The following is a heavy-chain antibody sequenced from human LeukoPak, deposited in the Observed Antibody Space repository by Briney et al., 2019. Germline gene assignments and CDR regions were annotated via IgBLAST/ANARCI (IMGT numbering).Heavy chain of an antibody. CDR2: IGTAGDT. Sequence: SGGSLRLSCAASGVTFSSYDMHWVRQATGKGLEWVSAIGTAGDTYYPGSVKGRFTISRENAKNSLYLQMNSLRAGDTAVYYCARGSYYDILTGYYPKEFDYWGQGTLVTVSS. CDR1: GVTFSSYD. V-gene: IGHV3-13*01. CDR3: ARGSYYDILTGYYPKEFDY. D-gene: IGHD3-9*01. J-gene: IGHJ4*02.